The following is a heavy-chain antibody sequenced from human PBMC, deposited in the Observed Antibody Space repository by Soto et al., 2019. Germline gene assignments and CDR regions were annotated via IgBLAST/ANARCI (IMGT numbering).Heavy chain of an antibody. V-gene: IGHV3-23*01. CDR2: ISGSGGST. CDR1: GFTVSRND. Sequence: GGSLRLSCVASGFTVSRNDMSWVRQAPGKGLEWVSGISGSGGSTYYADSVKGRFSISRDNSRNTLYLQMNSLRGEDTAVYYCAKGFRLRPLAYWGQGALVTVSS. J-gene: IGHJ4*02. CDR3: AKGFRLRPLAY. D-gene: IGHD6-25*01.